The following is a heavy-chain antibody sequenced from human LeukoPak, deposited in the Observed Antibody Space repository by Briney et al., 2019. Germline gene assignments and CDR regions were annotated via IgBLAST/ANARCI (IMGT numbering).Heavy chain of an antibody. V-gene: IGHV3-23*01. CDR3: AKDYHYYDSSGYYPDDAFDI. Sequence: GGSLRLSCAASGFTFSNYAMSWVRQAPGKGLEWVSAISGSGGSTYYADSVKGRFTISRDNSKNTLYLQMNSLRADDTAVYYCAKDYHYYDSSGYYPDDAFDIWGQGTMVTVSS. CDR1: GFTFSNYA. CDR2: ISGSGGST. J-gene: IGHJ3*02. D-gene: IGHD3-22*01.